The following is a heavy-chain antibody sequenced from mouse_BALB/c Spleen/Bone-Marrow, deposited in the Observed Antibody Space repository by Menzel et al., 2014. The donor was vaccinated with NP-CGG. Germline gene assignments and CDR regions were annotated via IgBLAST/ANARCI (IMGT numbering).Heavy chain of an antibody. CDR3: ARRDYGKHFDV. CDR2: ISYSGST. V-gene: IGHV3-8*02. CDR1: GDSITSGY. Sequence: VQLKESGPRLVKPSQTLSLTCSDTGDSITSGYWNWIRKFPGNKLEYMGHISYSGSTYYNPSLKSRISITRDTSTNQYYLQLNSVTTEDTATYYCARRDYGKHFDVWGAGTTVTVSS. J-gene: IGHJ1*01. D-gene: IGHD2-1*01.